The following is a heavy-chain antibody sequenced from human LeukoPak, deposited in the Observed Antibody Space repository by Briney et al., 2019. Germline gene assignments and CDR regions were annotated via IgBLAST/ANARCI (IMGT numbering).Heavy chain of an antibody. CDR2: INHSGST. J-gene: IGHJ6*02. CDR3: ARSSYYYGMDV. Sequence: SETLSLTCAVYGESFSGYYWSWIRQPPGKGLEWIGEINHSGSTNYSPSLKSRVTISVDTSKNQFSLKLSSVTAADTAVYYCARSSYYYGMDVWGQGTTVTVSS. CDR1: GESFSGYY. V-gene: IGHV4-34*01.